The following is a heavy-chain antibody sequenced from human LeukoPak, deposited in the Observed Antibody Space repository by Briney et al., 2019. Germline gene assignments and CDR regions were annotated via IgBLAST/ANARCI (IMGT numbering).Heavy chain of an antibody. CDR2: IKSEPDGGTT. D-gene: IGHD5-18*01. CDR1: GFTFSNAW. CDR3: TTDDRGYSYAPRY. Sequence: GGSLRLSCTGSGFTFSNAWMSWVRQAPGKGLEWVGRIKSEPDGGTTDYAAPVKGKFTISRDDSKNTLYLQMNSLRAEDTALYYCTTDDRGYSYAPRYWGQGTLVTVSS. V-gene: IGHV3-15*01. J-gene: IGHJ4*02.